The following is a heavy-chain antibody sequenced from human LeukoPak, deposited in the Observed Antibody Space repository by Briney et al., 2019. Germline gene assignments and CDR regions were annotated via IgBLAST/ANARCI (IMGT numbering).Heavy chain of an antibody. CDR3: ARLAAFSMDV. Sequence: SETLSLTCTISGGSMSTYYWTWIRQPPGKGLEWIGYIHSSGSANYKPSLKSRVTISVDTSKNQFSLKLTSVSAAETAVYYCARLAAFSMDVWGKGTSVTVSS. CDR2: IHSSGSA. J-gene: IGHJ6*04. CDR1: GGSMSTYY. V-gene: IGHV4-59*08.